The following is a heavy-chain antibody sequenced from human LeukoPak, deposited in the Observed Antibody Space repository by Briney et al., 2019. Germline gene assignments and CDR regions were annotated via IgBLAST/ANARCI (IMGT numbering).Heavy chain of an antibody. CDR3: ARDKQWLVPGDY. D-gene: IGHD6-19*01. CDR1: GYTFTGYY. J-gene: IGHJ4*02. V-gene: IGHV1-2*02. CDR2: INPNSDGT. Sequence: ASVKVSCKASGYTFTGYYMHWVRQAPGQGLEWMGWINPNSDGTNYAQKFQGRVTMTRDTSISTAYMELSRLRSDDTAVYYCARDKQWLVPGDYWGQGTLVTVSS.